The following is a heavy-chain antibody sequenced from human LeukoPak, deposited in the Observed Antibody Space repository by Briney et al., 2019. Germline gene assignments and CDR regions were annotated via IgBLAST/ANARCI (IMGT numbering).Heavy chain of an antibody. CDR2: IYYSGST. V-gene: IGHV4-59*01. CDR1: GGSISSYY. CDR3: ARGTPYYDFWSGYYRYYFDY. D-gene: IGHD3-3*01. Sequence: SETLSLTCTVSGGSISSYYWSWIRQPPGKGLEWIGYIYYSGSTNYNPSLKNRVTITVDTSKNQFSLKLSSVTAADTAVYYCARGTPYYDFWSGYYRYYFDYWGQGTLVTVSS. J-gene: IGHJ4*02.